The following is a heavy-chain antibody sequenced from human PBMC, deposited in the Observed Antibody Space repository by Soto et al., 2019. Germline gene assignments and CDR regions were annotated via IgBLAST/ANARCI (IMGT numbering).Heavy chain of an antibody. CDR3: AREPYSSSYLYYFDY. CDR1: GFTFSSYS. D-gene: IGHD6-6*01. Sequence: EVQLVESGGGLVKPGGSLRLSCAASGFTFSSYSMNWVRQAPGKGLEWVSSISSSSSYIYYADSVKGRFTISRDNAKNSLYLQMNSLRAEDTAVYYCAREPYSSSYLYYFDYWGQGTLVTVS. V-gene: IGHV3-21*01. CDR2: ISSSSSYI. J-gene: IGHJ4*02.